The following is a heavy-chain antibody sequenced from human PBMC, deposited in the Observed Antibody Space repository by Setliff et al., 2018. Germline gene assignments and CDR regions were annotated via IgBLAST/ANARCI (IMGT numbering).Heavy chain of an antibody. Sequence: GGSLRLSCAASGFSFSSYGMNWVRQAPGKGLEWVSYISSGGGDIYYADSVKGRFIISRDNAEDTLYLQMNSLRAEDTALYYCSRRNDILTGFSIDDWGRGTLVTVSS. J-gene: IGHJ4*02. D-gene: IGHD3-9*01. CDR2: ISSGGGDI. CDR3: SRRNDILTGFSIDD. V-gene: IGHV3-21*01. CDR1: GFSFSSYG.